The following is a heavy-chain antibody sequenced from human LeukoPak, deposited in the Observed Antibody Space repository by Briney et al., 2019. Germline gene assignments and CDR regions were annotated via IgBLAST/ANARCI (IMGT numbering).Heavy chain of an antibody. D-gene: IGHD6-19*01. V-gene: IGHV1-2*06. CDR1: GYTFTGYY. Sequence: ASVKVSCKASGYTFTGYYMHWVRQAPGQGLEWMGRINPNSGGTNYAQKFQGRVTMTRDTSISTAYMELSRLRSDDTAVYYRARDAQWLALREYYFDYWGQGTLVTVSS. CDR2: INPNSGGT. J-gene: IGHJ4*02. CDR3: ARDAQWLALREYYFDY.